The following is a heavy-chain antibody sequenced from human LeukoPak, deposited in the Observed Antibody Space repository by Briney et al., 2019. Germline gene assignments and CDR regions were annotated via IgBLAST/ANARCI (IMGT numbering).Heavy chain of an antibody. J-gene: IGHJ2*01. V-gene: IGHV3-30*03. CDR2: ISYDGSNK. CDR1: GFTFSSSG. Sequence: GRSLRLSCAASGFTFSSSGMHWVRQAPGKGLQWVAVISYDGSNKYYTNSVKGRFTISRDNSKNTVYLQMNSLRAEDTAVYYCARVVSYYGSSYRLLDLWGRGTLVTVSS. D-gene: IGHD3-10*01. CDR3: ARVVSYYGSSYRLLDL.